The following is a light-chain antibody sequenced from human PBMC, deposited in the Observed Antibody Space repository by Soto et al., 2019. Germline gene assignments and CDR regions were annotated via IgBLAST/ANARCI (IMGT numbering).Light chain of an antibody. V-gene: IGLV2-8*01. CDR3: GSYAGTKNFVV. J-gene: IGLJ2*01. Sequence: QSALTQPPSASGSPGQSVTISCTGTSSDIGVYDYVSWYQRHPGKAPKLVIYDVTKRPSGVPDRFSGSKSGNTASLTVSGRQAEDEADYFCGSYAGTKNFVVFGGGTKLTVL. CDR2: DVT. CDR1: SSDIGVYDY.